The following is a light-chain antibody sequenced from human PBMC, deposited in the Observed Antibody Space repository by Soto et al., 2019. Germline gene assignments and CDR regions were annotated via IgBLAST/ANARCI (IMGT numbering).Light chain of an antibody. Sequence: EIVSTQSPGTLSLSPGERAALSCMASQSVSSSYLAWYQQKPGQAPRLLIYGASSRATGIPDRFSGSGSGTDFTLTISRLEPEDFAVYYCQQYGSSPLTFGQGTKVEIK. CDR3: QQYGSSPLT. CDR2: GAS. J-gene: IGKJ1*01. V-gene: IGKV3-20*01. CDR1: QSVSSSY.